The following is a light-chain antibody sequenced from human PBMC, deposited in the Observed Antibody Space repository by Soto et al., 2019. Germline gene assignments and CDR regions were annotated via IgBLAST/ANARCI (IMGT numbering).Light chain of an antibody. CDR2: AAS. V-gene: IGKV1-9*01. Sequence: IQLTQSPSSLSASVGDRVTITCRASQGISSYLAWYQQKPGKAPKLLIYAASTLQSGVPSRFSGSGSGTDFTLTISSLQPDDFATYYCQQYSVYWTFGQGTKVDIK. CDR1: QGISSY. CDR3: QQYSVYWT. J-gene: IGKJ1*01.